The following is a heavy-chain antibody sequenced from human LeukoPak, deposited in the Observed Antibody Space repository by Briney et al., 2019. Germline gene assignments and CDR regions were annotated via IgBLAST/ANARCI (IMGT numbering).Heavy chain of an antibody. CDR2: IRPSNGNR. Sequence: GASVKVSCRTSGYDFSTYGITWVRQAPGQGLEYMGWIRPSNGNRNYAQKVQDRVTLTTDTSTSTVYMELRSLRSDDTAVYHCARGGRRARLDYWGQGTLVAVSS. J-gene: IGHJ4*02. CDR1: GYDFSTYG. D-gene: IGHD6-6*01. V-gene: IGHV1-18*01. CDR3: ARGGRRARLDY.